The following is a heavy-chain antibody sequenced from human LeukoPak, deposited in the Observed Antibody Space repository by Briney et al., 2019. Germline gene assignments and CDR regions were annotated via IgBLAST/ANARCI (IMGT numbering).Heavy chain of an antibody. D-gene: IGHD4-11*01. CDR3: ARSNHGCHDY. CDR1: GFTFSSYW. CDR2: INNDGSSP. V-gene: IGHV3-74*01. Sequence: QPGGSLRLSCAASGFTFSSYWMHWVRQAPGKGLVWVSRINNDGSSPPYADSVKGRFTISRDNAKNTLYLQMNSLRAEDTAVYYCARSNHGCHDYWGQGTLVTVSS. J-gene: IGHJ4*02.